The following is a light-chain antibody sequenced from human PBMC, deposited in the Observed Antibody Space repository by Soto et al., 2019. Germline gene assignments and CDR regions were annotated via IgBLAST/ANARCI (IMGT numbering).Light chain of an antibody. Sequence: DIQMTQSPSTLSASVGDRVTMTCRASQSISSWLAWCQQKPGKAPKLLIYDASSLESGVPSRFSGSGSGTEFTLTISSLQPDDFATYYCQQYNSYSLTFGQGTKVDI. CDR2: DAS. CDR1: QSISSW. J-gene: IGKJ1*01. CDR3: QQYNSYSLT. V-gene: IGKV1-5*01.